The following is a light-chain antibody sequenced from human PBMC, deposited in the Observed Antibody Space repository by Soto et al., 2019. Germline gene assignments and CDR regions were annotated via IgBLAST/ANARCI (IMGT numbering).Light chain of an antibody. CDR3: QQYNSYPLT. CDR2: GAS. V-gene: IGKV1-5*01. Sequence: EIQMTQSPSTLSAPVGDRVTISCRASQSISSCLAWYQQKPGKAPKLLIYGASSRESGVPARFSGSGSGTDFTLTISSLQPDDFAAYFCQQYNSYPLTFGAGTKVDIK. J-gene: IGKJ3*01. CDR1: QSISSC.